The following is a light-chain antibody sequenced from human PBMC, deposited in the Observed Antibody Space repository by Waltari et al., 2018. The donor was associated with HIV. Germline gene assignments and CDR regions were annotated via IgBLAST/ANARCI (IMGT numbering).Light chain of an antibody. CDR1: KLGDKY. CDR3: QAWDSSTHVV. CDR2: QDT. V-gene: IGLV3-1*01. Sequence: SYELTQPPSLSVSPGQTASITRSGDKLGDKYACWYQQKPGQSPVMVIYQDTKRPPGYPERFSGSTSGNTATLTISGTQAMDEADYYCQAWDSSTHVVFGGGTKLTVL. J-gene: IGLJ2*01.